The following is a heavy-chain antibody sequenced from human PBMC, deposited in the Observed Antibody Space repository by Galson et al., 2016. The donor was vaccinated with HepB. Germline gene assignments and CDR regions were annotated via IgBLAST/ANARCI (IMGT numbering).Heavy chain of an antibody. V-gene: IGHV3-33*06. Sequence: SLRLSCAASGFIFTNYGMHWVRQAPGKGLEWVAVIWYDGKKKYYGDSVKGRFSISRDNSKNTVYLQMNSLRGKDTAVYYGAKDDNWNDAYYYYGMDFWGQGTTVTVSS. CDR2: IWYDGKKK. CDR1: GFIFTNYG. CDR3: AKDDNWNDAYYYYGMDF. J-gene: IGHJ6*02. D-gene: IGHD1-1*01.